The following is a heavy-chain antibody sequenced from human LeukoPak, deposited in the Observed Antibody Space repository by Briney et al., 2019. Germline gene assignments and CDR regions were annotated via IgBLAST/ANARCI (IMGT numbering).Heavy chain of an antibody. D-gene: IGHD3-22*01. Sequence: GESLKISCKASGYSIINHWIGWVRQMPGKGLDWMGIIYPGNADATYSPSFQGHVTISADKSTTTVYLQWSSLKASDTAMYYCARQGSYDNSGYSFDYWGQGTLVTVSS. V-gene: IGHV5-51*01. CDR2: IYPGNADA. J-gene: IGHJ4*02. CDR3: ARQGSYDNSGYSFDY. CDR1: GYSIINHW.